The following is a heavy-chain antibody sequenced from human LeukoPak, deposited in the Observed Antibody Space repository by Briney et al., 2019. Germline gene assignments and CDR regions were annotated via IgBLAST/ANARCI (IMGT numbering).Heavy chain of an antibody. Sequence: PSETLSLTCTVSGGSISSSSYYWGWIRQPPGKGLEWIGSIYYSGSTYYNPSLKSRVTISVDTSKNQFSLKLSSVTAADTAVYYCARDPTGITMNYWGQGTLVTVSS. CDR3: ARDPTGITMNY. D-gene: IGHD3-22*01. J-gene: IGHJ4*02. V-gene: IGHV4-39*07. CDR1: GGSISSSSYY. CDR2: IYYSGST.